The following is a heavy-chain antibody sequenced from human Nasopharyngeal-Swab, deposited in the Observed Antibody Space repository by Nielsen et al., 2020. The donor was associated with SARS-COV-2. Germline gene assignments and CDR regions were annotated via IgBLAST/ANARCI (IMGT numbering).Heavy chain of an antibody. J-gene: IGHJ4*02. CDR3: ARAYYFDS. V-gene: IGHV3-74*01. Sequence: GGSLRLSCAASGFTFSSYWMHWVRQVPGQGLVWVARIKCDGSSTSYADSVKGRFTISRYNAKNTLYLQMNSLRAEDTAVYYCARAYYFDSWGQGTLVTVSS. CDR1: GFTFSSYW. CDR2: IKCDGSST.